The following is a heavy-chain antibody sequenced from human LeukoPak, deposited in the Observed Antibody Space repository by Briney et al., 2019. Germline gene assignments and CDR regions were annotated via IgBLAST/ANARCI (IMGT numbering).Heavy chain of an antibody. CDR3: ARDRRYGDYPYYLDY. Sequence: GGSLRLSCAASGFIFSSSWMNWVRQAPGKGLEWIAYFSSSTGTISYADSVKGRFTISRDNAENSLYLQMSSLRVEDTAVYYCARDRRYGDYPYYLDYWGQGTVVTVSS. CDR1: GFIFSSSW. V-gene: IGHV3-48*01. CDR2: FSSSTGTI. D-gene: IGHD4-17*01. J-gene: IGHJ4*02.